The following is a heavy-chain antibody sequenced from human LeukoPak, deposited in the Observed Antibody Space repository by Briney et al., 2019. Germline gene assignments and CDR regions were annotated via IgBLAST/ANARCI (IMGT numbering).Heavy chain of an antibody. V-gene: IGHV1-46*01. D-gene: IGHD3-10*01. J-gene: IGHJ4*02. CDR3: GRVTPARGYYFDY. CDR1: GYTFISYY. CDR2: INPRDDST. Sequence: ASVKVSCKASGYTFISYYVHWVRQAPGQGLEWMGIINPRDDSTSYAQKFQGRVTMTRDTSTSTVYMELSSLRSEDTAVYYCGRVTPARGYYFDYWGPGTLVTVSP.